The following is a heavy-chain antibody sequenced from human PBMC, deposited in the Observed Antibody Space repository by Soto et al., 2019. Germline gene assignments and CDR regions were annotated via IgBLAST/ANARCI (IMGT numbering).Heavy chain of an antibody. Sequence: ASVKVSCKASGYTFTGYYMHWVRQAPGQGLEWMGWINPNSGGTNYAQKFQGRVTMTRDTSISTAYMELSRLRSDDTAVYYCARVKYCSGGSCYLYYFDYWGQGTLVTVSS. CDR1: GYTFTGYY. J-gene: IGHJ4*02. V-gene: IGHV1-2*02. CDR3: ARVKYCSGGSCYLYYFDY. CDR2: INPNSGGT. D-gene: IGHD2-15*01.